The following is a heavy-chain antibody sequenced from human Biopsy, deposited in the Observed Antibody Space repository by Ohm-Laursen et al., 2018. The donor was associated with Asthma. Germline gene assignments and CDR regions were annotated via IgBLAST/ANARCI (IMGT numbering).Heavy chain of an antibody. CDR1: GAYIGTPDYH. CDR3: ARVVSYGDIYFGIDV. V-gene: IGHV4-30-4*01. D-gene: IGHD4-17*01. Sequence: SQTLSLTCTVSGAYIGTPDYHWSWIRQSPGKGLEWVGFVFYSGTTHYSRSLERRLSISIDTARNEFSMRLTSLTAADTAVYFCARVVSYGDIYFGIDVWGPGNTVVVS. J-gene: IGHJ6*02. CDR2: VFYSGTT.